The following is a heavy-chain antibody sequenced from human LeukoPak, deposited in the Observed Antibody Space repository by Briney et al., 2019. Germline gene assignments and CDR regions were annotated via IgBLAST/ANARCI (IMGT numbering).Heavy chain of an antibody. Sequence: GGSLRLSCAASGFTFSSYSMNWVRQAPGKGLEWVGRIKSKTDGGTTDYAAPVKGRFTISRDDSKNTLYLQMNSLKTEDTAVYYCTQYTYGFFQYWGQGTLVTVSS. V-gene: IGHV3-15*01. CDR3: TQYTYGFFQY. D-gene: IGHD5-18*01. CDR1: GFTFSSYS. CDR2: IKSKTDGGTT. J-gene: IGHJ4*02.